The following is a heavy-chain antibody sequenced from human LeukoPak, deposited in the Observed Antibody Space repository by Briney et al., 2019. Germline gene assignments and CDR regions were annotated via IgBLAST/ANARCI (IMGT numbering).Heavy chain of an antibody. V-gene: IGHV1-18*01. J-gene: IGHJ6*03. Sequence: ASVKVSCKASGYTFTSYPINWVRQAPGQGLEWMGWINPFHGNTNYAQNLQGIVTMTTDTSTSTAYMELRSLRSDDTAVYYCARDFEPADNPYFYYYMDVWGEGTTVTVSS. CDR2: INPFHGNT. CDR3: ARDFEPADNPYFYYYMDV. D-gene: IGHD2-2*01. CDR1: GYTFTSYP.